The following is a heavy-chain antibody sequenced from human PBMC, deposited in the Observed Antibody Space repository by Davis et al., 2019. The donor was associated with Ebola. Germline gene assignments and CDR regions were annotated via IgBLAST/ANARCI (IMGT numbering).Heavy chain of an antibody. CDR1: GYTFTGYY. Sequence: AASVKVSCKASGYTFTGYYMHWVRQAPGQGLEWMGWINPNSGGTNYAQKFLGRVTMTRDTSISTAYMELSSLRSEDTAVYYCARVARWTGFDNWGQGTLVTVSS. V-gene: IGHV1-2*02. D-gene: IGHD4-23*01. CDR3: ARVARWTGFDN. J-gene: IGHJ4*02. CDR2: INPNSGGT.